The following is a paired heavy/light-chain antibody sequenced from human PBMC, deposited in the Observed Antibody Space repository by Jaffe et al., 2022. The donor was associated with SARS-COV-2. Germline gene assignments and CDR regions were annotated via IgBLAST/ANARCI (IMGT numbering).Heavy chain of an antibody. D-gene: IGHD1-26*01. Sequence: EVQLVESGGGLVQPGGSLRLSCGASGFTFSRFWMSWVRQAPGKGLEWVANINQDGSEKYYVDSVKGRLTISRDNAKNSLYLQMNSLRAEDTAVYYCARAGSGTYYYYYALDVWGQGTTVTVSS. CDR2: INQDGSEK. J-gene: IGHJ6*02. V-gene: IGHV3-7*01. CDR1: GFTFSRFW. CDR3: ARAGSGTYYYYYALDV.
Light chain of an antibody. V-gene: IGLV1-40*01. CDR3: QSYDSSLSGWV. J-gene: IGLJ3*02. CDR2: GNS. Sequence: QSVLTQPPSVSGAPGQRVTISCTGSSSNIGAGYDVHWYQQLPGTAPKLFIYGNSNRPSGVPDRFSGSKSGTSASLAITGLQAEDDADYYCQSYDSSLSGWVFGGGTKLTVL. CDR1: SSNIGAGYD.